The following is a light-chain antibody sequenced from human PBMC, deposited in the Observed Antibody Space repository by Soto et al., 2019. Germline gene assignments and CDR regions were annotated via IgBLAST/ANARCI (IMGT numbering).Light chain of an antibody. CDR3: QPYNNWPLT. CDR2: GAS. J-gene: IGKJ4*01. V-gene: IGKV3-15*01. Sequence: EIVMTQSPATLSVSPGERATLSCRASQSVSSNLAWYQQKPGQAPRLLIYGASTRAPGIPARFSGSGSGTEFTLTISSLQSEDFAVYYCQPYNNWPLTFGGGTKVEIK. CDR1: QSVSSN.